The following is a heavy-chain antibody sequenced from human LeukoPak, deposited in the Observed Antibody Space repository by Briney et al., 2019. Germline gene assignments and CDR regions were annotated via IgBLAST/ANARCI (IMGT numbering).Heavy chain of an antibody. V-gene: IGHV4-4*02. D-gene: IGHD2-15*01. Sequence: PSGTLSLTCAVSGGSISSSNWWSWVRQPPGKGLEWIGEIYHSGSTNYNPSLKSRVAISVDKSKNQFSLKLSSVTAADTAVYYCARVDVVVVAATHDAFDIWGQGTMVTVSS. CDR1: GGSISSSNW. J-gene: IGHJ3*02. CDR2: IYHSGST. CDR3: ARVDVVVVAATHDAFDI.